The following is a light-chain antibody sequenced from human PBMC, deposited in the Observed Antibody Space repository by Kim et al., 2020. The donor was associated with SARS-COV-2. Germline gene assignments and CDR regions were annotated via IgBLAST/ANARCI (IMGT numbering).Light chain of an antibody. Sequence: GLSITISSTGTINDIGSYSLVSWYQQFPGEAPNLMIYESSKRPSAVSPPFSVSKSGSTASMTISDLQAEDEAYYYCCSHAGGGTMLFGGGTQLTVL. CDR3: CSHAGGGTML. V-gene: IGLV2-23*01. CDR2: ESS. CDR1: INDIGSYSL. J-gene: IGLJ2*01.